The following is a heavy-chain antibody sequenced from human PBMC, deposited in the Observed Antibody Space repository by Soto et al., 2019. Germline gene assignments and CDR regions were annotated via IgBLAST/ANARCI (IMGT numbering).Heavy chain of an antibody. Sequence: PSETLSLSCTFSVGSISMAGFYWTWVRQHPDKGLEWLGYMFYTGSTYYNPSLKSRISMSADTSNNQFSLRLTSVTAADTAMYYCARELRGGSDYGLHFDNWGQGIPVTV. V-gene: IGHV4-31*03. J-gene: IGHJ4*02. D-gene: IGHD3-10*01. CDR1: VGSISMAGFY. CDR3: ARELRGGSDYGLHFDN. CDR2: MFYTGST.